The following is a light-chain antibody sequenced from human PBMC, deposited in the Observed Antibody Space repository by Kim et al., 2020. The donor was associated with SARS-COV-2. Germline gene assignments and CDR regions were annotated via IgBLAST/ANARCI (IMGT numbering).Light chain of an antibody. Sequence: EIVLTQSPATLSLSPGEGATLSCTASQSVTNYLAWYQQRRGQAPRLLIYDASNRATGTPLRFSGSGSGTDFTLTISRLEPEDFAVYYCQQRSNWPLSFGGGTKVDIK. CDR2: DAS. V-gene: IGKV3-11*01. CDR3: QQRSNWPLS. J-gene: IGKJ4*01. CDR1: QSVTNY.